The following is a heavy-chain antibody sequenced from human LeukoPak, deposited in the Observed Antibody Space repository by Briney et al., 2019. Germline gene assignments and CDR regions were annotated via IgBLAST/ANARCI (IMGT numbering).Heavy chain of an antibody. CDR3: ARDRHPSPYEGGYWFDP. CDR1: GDSFSSNSAA. V-gene: IGHV6-1*01. J-gene: IGHJ5*02. CDR2: TYYRSKWYN. Sequence: SQTLSLTCAISGDSFSSNSAAWNWIRQSPSRGLEWLGRTYYRSKWYNDYAVSVKSRITINPDTSKNQFSLQLNSVTPEDTAVYYCARDRHPSPYEGGYWFDPWGQGTLVTVSS. D-gene: IGHD3-22*01.